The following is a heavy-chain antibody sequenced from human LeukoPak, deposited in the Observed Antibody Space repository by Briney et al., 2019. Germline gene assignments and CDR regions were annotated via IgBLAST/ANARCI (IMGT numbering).Heavy chain of an antibody. Sequence: GGSLGLFCAASGFTFRTYAMSWVRQTPGKGLEWVSAINNDGDNTYYADSVKGRFSVSRDNSKNTLHLQMNSLRAEDTAKYYCAQQLGYCSGGSCYFTSWGQGTLVTVSS. CDR1: GFTFRTYA. V-gene: IGHV3-23*01. CDR3: AQQLGYCSGGSCYFTS. J-gene: IGHJ5*02. D-gene: IGHD2-15*01. CDR2: INNDGDNT.